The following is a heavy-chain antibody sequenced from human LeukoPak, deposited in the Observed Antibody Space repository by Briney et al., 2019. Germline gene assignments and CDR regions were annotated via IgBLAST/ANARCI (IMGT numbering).Heavy chain of an antibody. J-gene: IGHJ3*02. CDR2: IYHSGST. CDR1: GYSISSGYY. Sequence: SETLSLTCTVSGYSISSGYYWGWIRQPPGKGLEWIGSIYHSGSTYYNPSLKSRVTISVDTSKNQFSLRLDSVTAADTAVYYCAIRFSSSWYSDAFDIWGQGTTVTVSS. CDR3: AIRFSSSWYSDAFDI. V-gene: IGHV4-38-2*02. D-gene: IGHD6-13*01.